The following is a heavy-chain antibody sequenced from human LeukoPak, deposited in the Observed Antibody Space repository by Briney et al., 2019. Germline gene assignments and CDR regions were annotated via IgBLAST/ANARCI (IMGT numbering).Heavy chain of an antibody. Sequence: SETLSLTCTSSGGSISSYYWSWIRQPAGKGLEWIGRIYTSGSTNYNPSLKSRVTMSVDTSKNQFSLKLSSVTAADTAVYYCARASSGWTLPGVHYFDYWGQGTLVTVSS. D-gene: IGHD6-19*01. CDR2: IYTSGST. J-gene: IGHJ4*02. CDR3: ARASSGWTLPGVHYFDY. V-gene: IGHV4-4*07. CDR1: GGSISSYY.